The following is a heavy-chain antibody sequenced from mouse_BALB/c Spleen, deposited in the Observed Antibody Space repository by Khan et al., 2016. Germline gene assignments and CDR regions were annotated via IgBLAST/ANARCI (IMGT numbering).Heavy chain of an antibody. CDR2: ISYDGSN. D-gene: IGHD2-1*01. J-gene: IGHJ3*01. V-gene: IGHV3-6*02. CDR1: GYSITSGYY. Sequence: EVQLQESGPGLVKPSQSLSLTCSVAGYSITSGYYWNWIRQFPGNKLEWMGYISYDGSNNYNPSLKNRISITRDTSKNQFFLKLNSVTTEDTATSYCATYGNYEGFAYWGQGTLVTVSA. CDR3: ATYGNYEGFAY.